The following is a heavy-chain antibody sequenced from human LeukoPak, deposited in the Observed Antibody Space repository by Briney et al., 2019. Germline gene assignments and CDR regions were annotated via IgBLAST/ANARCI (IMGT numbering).Heavy chain of an antibody. CDR3: ARKSVAVRDAFDI. V-gene: IGHV4-38-2*02. CDR2: IYYSGSI. Sequence: SETLSLTCSVSGYSISNAYYWGWIRQPPGKGLEWIGSIYYSGSIFYNPSLKSRVTISVDTSKNQFSLKLNSVTAADTAVYYCARKSVAVRDAFDIWGQGTMVTVSS. CDR1: GYSISNAYY. D-gene: IGHD6-19*01. J-gene: IGHJ3*02.